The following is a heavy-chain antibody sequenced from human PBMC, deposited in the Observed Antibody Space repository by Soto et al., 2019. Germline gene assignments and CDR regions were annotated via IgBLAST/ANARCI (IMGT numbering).Heavy chain of an antibody. CDR1: GYTFTSYG. J-gene: IGHJ6*03. D-gene: IGHD3-3*01. V-gene: IGHV1-18*01. CDR3: ARDSITIFGVVIIPYYYYYYMDV. Sequence: ALVKVSCKASGYTFTSYGISWVRQAPEQGLEWMGWIRAYNGNTNYAQNLQGRVTMTTDTSTSTAYMELRSLRSDDTAVYYCARDSITIFGVVIIPYYYYYYMDVWGKGTTVTVSS. CDR2: IRAYNGNT.